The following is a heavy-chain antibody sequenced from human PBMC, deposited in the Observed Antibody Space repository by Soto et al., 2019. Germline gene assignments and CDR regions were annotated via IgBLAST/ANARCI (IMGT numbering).Heavy chain of an antibody. Sequence: QVQLVESGGGVVQPGRSLRLSCAASGFTFSSYAMHWVRQAPGKGLEWVAVISYDGSNKYYADSVKGRFTISRDNSKNTLYLQMNSLRAEDTAVYYCAREDSSGSDAFDIWGQGTMVTVSS. CDR3: AREDSSGSDAFDI. V-gene: IGHV3-30-3*01. CDR2: ISYDGSNK. CDR1: GFTFSSYA. D-gene: IGHD3-22*01. J-gene: IGHJ3*02.